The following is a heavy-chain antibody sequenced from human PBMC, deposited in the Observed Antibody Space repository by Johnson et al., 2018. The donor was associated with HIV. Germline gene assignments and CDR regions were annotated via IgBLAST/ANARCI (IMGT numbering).Heavy chain of an antibody. D-gene: IGHD3-3*01. Sequence: QVQLVESGGGLIQPGGSLRLSCAASGFPVSRNYMTWVRQAPGKGLEWVSYISSSGSTIYYADSVKGRFTISRDNAKNSLYLQMNSLRAEDTAVYYCARDSYNFWSGYPDAFDIWGQGTTVTVSP. CDR1: GFPVSRNY. J-gene: IGHJ3*02. CDR2: ISSSGSTI. CDR3: ARDSYNFWSGYPDAFDI. V-gene: IGHV3-11*04.